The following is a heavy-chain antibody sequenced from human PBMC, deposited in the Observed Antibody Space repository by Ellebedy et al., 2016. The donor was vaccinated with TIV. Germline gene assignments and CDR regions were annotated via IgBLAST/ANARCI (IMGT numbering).Heavy chain of an antibody. Sequence: GGSLRLSXEASGFTFSRYAMTWVRQAPGKGLERVSSITSSGDRTNYADSVKGRFTISRDNSNNSLYLQMNNLRAEDTAIYYCAKDPYYGSGYFDLWGRGSLVTVSS. J-gene: IGHJ2*01. D-gene: IGHD3-10*01. CDR2: ITSSGDRT. CDR3: AKDPYYGSGYFDL. CDR1: GFTFSRYA. V-gene: IGHV3-23*01.